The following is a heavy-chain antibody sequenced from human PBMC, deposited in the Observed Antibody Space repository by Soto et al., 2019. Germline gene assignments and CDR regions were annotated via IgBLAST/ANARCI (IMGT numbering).Heavy chain of an antibody. D-gene: IGHD2-15*01. CDR3: ASELVVVAANHDAFDV. J-gene: IGHJ3*01. V-gene: IGHV3-7*01. CDR2: IKPDGSAT. CDR1: GFTFGSYW. Sequence: EVQLVESGGGLVQPGGSLRLSCAVSGFTFGSYWMNWVRLIPGKGLEWVAYIKPDGSATYYVDSVKGRFTISRDNAKNSLYLQMNSLRVEDTSVYYCASELVVVAANHDAFDVWGQGTMVIVSS.